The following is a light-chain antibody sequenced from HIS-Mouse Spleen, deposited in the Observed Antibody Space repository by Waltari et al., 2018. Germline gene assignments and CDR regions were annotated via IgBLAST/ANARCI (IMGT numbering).Light chain of an antibody. J-gene: IGLJ1*01. CDR1: NIGSKS. CDR3: QVWDSSSDHYV. V-gene: IGLV3-21*03. CDR2: DDS. Sequence: SYVLTQPPSVSVAPGKTARITCGGNNIGSKSVHWYQQKPGQAPVLVVYDDSDRPSGIHERFYGSNSGNAATLTISRVEAGDEADYYCQVWDSSSDHYVFGTGTKVTVL.